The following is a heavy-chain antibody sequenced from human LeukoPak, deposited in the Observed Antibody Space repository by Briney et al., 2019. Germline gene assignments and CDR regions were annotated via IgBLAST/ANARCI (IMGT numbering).Heavy chain of an antibody. V-gene: IGHV3-23*01. Sequence: PGGSLRLSCAASGFTFNISAMGWVRQAPGQGLEWVSTISGSGGSTYYADSVKGHLTISRDNSKNTVYLQMNSLKTEDTAVYYCTTGSPVGSWGQGTLITVSS. D-gene: IGHD4-23*01. CDR3: TTGSPVGS. J-gene: IGHJ5*02. CDR1: GFTFNISA. CDR2: ISGSGGST.